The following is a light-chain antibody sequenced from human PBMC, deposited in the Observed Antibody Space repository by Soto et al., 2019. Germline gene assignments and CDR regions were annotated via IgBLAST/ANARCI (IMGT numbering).Light chain of an antibody. CDR3: SSFTTTYFYV. CDR1: SSDVGGYDY. J-gene: IGLJ1*01. V-gene: IGLV2-14*01. Sequence: QSALTQPVSVSGSPGQSVTISCTGASSDVGGYDYVSWYQQHPGKAPKLIVYGVTHRPSGVSSRFSASKSAYTASLTISALQAEDEADYYCSSFTTTYFYVFGPGTKLTVL. CDR2: GVT.